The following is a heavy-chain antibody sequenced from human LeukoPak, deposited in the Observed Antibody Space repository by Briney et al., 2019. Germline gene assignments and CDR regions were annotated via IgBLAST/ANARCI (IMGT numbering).Heavy chain of an antibody. D-gene: IGHD6-13*01. J-gene: IGHJ4*02. V-gene: IGHV3-23*01. CDR2: ISGSGGST. CDR1: GFTFNISA. Sequence: GGSLRLSCAASGFTFNISAMSWVRQAPGKGLECVSPISGSGGSTYYADSVKGRFTISRDNSKNTLYLQMNSLRAEDTAVYYCAKGPVPYSSSPADYWGQGTLVTVSS. CDR3: AKGPVPYSSSPADY.